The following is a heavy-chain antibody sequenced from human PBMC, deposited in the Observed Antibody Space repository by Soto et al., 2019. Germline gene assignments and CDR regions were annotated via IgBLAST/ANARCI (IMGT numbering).Heavy chain of an antibody. CDR1: GGSISSGGYS. CDR2: IYHSGST. D-gene: IGHD2-21*01. V-gene: IGHV4-30-2*01. CDR3: ARVKHWFDP. J-gene: IGHJ5*02. Sequence: PSETLSLTCAVSGGSISSGGYSWSWIRQPPGKGLEWIGYIYHSGSTYYNPSLKSRVTISVDRSKNQFSLKLSSVTAADTAVYYRARVKHWFDPWGQGTLVTVSS.